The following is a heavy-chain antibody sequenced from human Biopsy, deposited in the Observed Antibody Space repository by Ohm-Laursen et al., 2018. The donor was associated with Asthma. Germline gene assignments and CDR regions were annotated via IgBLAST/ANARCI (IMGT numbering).Heavy chain of an antibody. CDR1: GGSFSSNY. Sequence: SDTLSLTCAVYGGSFSSNYWSWIRQTPGKGLEWLGDTHHSGYTNYNHYPSRRPPLSVDTSKNQYPLRLTSVTAADTAVYYCARGSSSRLSQWQLLVSGGKRAHSYYGMDVWGQGTTVTVSS. J-gene: IGHJ6*02. D-gene: IGHD1-26*01. CDR3: ARGSSSRLSQWQLLVSGGKRAHSYYGMDV. V-gene: IGHV4-34*01. CDR2: THHSGYT.